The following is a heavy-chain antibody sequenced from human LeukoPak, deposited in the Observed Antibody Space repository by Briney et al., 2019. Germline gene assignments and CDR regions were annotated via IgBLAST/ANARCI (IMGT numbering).Heavy chain of an antibody. J-gene: IGHJ4*02. CDR2: IYYSGST. Sequence: SETLSLTCTVSGGFISSYYWSWIRQPPGKGLEWIGYIYYSGSTNYNPSLKSRVTISVDTSKNQFSLKLSSVTAADTAVYYCARGRGYSSSSLYYFDYWGQGTLVTVSS. D-gene: IGHD6-6*01. V-gene: IGHV4-59*01. CDR1: GGFISSYY. CDR3: ARGRGYSSSSLYYFDY.